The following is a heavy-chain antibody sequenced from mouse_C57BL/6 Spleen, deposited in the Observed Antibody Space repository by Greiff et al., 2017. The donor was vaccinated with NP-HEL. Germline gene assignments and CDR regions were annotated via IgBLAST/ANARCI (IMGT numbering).Heavy chain of an antibody. CDR1: GYTFTSYW. Sequence: QVQLQQPGTELVKPGASVKLSCKASGYTFTSYWMHWVKQRPGQGLEWIGNINPSNGGTNYNEKFKSKATLTVDKSSSKAYMQLSSLTSEDSAVYYCAREDYSNSYWYFDVWGTGTTVTVSS. D-gene: IGHD2-5*01. V-gene: IGHV1-53*01. CDR2: INPSNGGT. CDR3: AREDYSNSYWYFDV. J-gene: IGHJ1*03.